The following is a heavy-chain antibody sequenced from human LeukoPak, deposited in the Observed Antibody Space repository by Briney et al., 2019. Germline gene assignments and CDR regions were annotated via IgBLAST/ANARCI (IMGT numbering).Heavy chain of an antibody. CDR2: IYYSGST. Sequence: SQTLSLTCTVSGGSISSGGYYWSWIRQHPGKGLEWIGYIYYSGSTYYNPSLKSRVTISVDTSKNQFSLKLSSVTAADTAVYYCARDPPTYYYDSSGYSDYWGQGTLVTVSS. D-gene: IGHD3-22*01. CDR3: ARDPPTYYYDSSGYSDY. V-gene: IGHV4-31*03. J-gene: IGHJ4*02. CDR1: GGSISSGGYY.